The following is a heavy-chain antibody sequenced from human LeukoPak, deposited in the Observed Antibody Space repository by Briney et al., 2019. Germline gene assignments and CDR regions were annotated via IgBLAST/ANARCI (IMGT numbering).Heavy chain of an antibody. V-gene: IGHV4-39*07. Sequence: SETLSLTCTVSGGSISRTNYYWGWIRQPPGKGLEWIGSIYYSGSTYYNPSLKSRVTISVDTSKNQFSLKLSSVTAADTAVYYCARVSRGSGSYYMDVWGKGTTVTVSS. CDR1: GGSISRTNYY. J-gene: IGHJ6*03. CDR2: IYYSGST. CDR3: ARVSRGSGSYYMDV. D-gene: IGHD3-10*01.